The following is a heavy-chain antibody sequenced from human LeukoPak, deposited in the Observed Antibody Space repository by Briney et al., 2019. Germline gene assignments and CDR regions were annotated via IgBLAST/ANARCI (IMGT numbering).Heavy chain of an antibody. D-gene: IGHD6-19*01. CDR1: GFTFNNYA. V-gene: IGHV3-23*01. CDR3: ATDPRSSGCCDWFDP. CDR2: ISGSGGST. Sequence: GGSLRLSCAASGFTFNNYAMSWVRQAPGKGLEWVSGISGSGGSTHYADSVKGRFTISRDNSKNTLFLQMYYLRDEDTAIYYCATDPRSSGCCDWFDPWGQGTLVTVSS. J-gene: IGHJ5*02.